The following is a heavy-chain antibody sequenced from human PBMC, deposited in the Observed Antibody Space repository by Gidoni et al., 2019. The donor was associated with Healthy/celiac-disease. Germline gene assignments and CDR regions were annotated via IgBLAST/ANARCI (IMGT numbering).Heavy chain of an antibody. V-gene: IGHV4-59*01. CDR3: ARERVIAALFDY. CDR1: GGSISSYY. D-gene: IGHD6-6*01. CDR2: IYYSGST. Sequence: QVQLQESGPGLVKPSETLSLTCTVSGGSISSYYWSWIRQPPGKGLEWIGYIYYSGSTNYNPSLKSRVTISVDTSKNQFSLKLSSVTAADTAVYYCARERVIAALFDYWVQGTLVTVSS. J-gene: IGHJ4*02.